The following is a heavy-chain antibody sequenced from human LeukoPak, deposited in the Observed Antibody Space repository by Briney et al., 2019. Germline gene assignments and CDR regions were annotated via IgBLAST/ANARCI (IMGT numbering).Heavy chain of an antibody. Sequence: PGGSLRLSCAASGLTFNSYGMHWIRQAPGKGLEWVTVLRYDGSNKYYADSVKGRFTISRDNSKNTLYLQMNSLRDEDTAVYYCAKDRHSSSLEPYYFDYWGQGTLVTVSS. CDR3: AKDRHSSSLEPYYFDY. D-gene: IGHD6-13*01. CDR2: LRYDGSNK. CDR1: GLTFNSYG. V-gene: IGHV3-30*02. J-gene: IGHJ4*02.